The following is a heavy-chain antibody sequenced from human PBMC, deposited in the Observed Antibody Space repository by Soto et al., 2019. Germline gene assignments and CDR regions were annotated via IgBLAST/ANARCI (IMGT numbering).Heavy chain of an antibody. V-gene: IGHV1-58*02. J-gene: IGHJ3*02. D-gene: IGHD3-3*01. CDR2: IVVGSGNT. CDR3: AAASLVGDFWSGYYTGYSLAFDI. CDR1: GFTFTSSA. Sequence: SVKVSCKASGFTFTSSAMQWVRQARGQRLEWIGRIVVGSGNTNYAQKFQERVTITRDMSTSTAYMELSSLRSEDTAVYYCAAASLVGDFWSGYYTGYSLAFDIWGQGTMVTVSS.